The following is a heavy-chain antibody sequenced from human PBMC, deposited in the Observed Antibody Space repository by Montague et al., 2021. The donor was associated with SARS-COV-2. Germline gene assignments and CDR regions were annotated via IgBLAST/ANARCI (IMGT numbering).Heavy chain of an antibody. CDR3: VRYSGWFYFDF. V-gene: IGHV6-1*01. CDR2: TYYRYKWYS. D-gene: IGHD6-19*01. J-gene: IGHJ4*02. Sequence: CAISGDSVVRNRRAWSGNRHSPSRRLEWVGRTYYRYKWYSDYAPSVRGRLTVNPDASKNEFSLELNYVTPEDTAVYYCVRYSGWFYFDFWGQGTLVTVSS. CDR1: GDSVVRNRRA.